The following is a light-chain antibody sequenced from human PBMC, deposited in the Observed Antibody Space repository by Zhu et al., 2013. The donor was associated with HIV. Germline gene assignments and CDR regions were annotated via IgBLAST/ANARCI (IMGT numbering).Light chain of an antibody. Sequence: QSALTQPASVSASPGQSITISCTGTSSDVGSYNLVSWYQQHPGKAPKLMIYEVSTRPSGVSNRFSGSKSGNTASLTISGLQAEDEADYYCSSYASSSTYVFGTGTEVTVL. J-gene: IGLJ1*01. CDR1: SSDVGSYNL. CDR3: SSYASSSTYV. V-gene: IGLV2-14*02. CDR2: EVS.